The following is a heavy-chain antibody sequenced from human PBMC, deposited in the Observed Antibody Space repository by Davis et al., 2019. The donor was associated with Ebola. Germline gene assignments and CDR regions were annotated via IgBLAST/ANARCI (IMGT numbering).Heavy chain of an antibody. Sequence: PSETLSLTCTVSSGSISNHNYFWGWIRQPPGKGLEWIGIIYYDGSTYCNPSLKSRVTISVDTSKNQFSLKLTSVTAADTAVYYCARDSVRSSSPFDYWGRGTLVTVSS. D-gene: IGHD6-13*01. V-gene: IGHV4-39*07. J-gene: IGHJ4*02. CDR3: ARDSVRSSSPFDY. CDR1: SGSISNHNYF. CDR2: IYYDGST.